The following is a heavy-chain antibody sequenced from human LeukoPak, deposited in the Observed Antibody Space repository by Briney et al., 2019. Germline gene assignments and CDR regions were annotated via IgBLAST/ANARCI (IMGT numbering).Heavy chain of an antibody. D-gene: IGHD3-10*01. CDR1: GGTFSSYT. V-gene: IGHV1-69*02. J-gene: IGHJ6*03. CDR3: ARHYPGSSAYYYYYMDV. CDR2: IIPILGIA. Sequence: ASVKVSCKASGGTFSSYTISWVRQAPGQGLEWMGRIIPILGIANYAQKFQGRVTITADKSTSTAYMELSSLRSEDTAVYYCARHYPGSSAYYYYYMDVWGKGTTVTVSS.